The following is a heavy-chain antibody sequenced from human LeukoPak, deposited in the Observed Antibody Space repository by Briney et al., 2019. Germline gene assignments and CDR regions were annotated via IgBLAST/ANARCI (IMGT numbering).Heavy chain of an antibody. V-gene: IGHV3-48*03. CDR2: ISSSFTT. Sequence: GGSLRLSCVASGFTFRSYEMNWVRQAPGKGLEWVSYISSSFTTNYADSVKGRFTISRDNAKNSLYLQMNSLRAEDTAVYYCVSSGYSSDTFDYWGQGTLVTVSS. D-gene: IGHD5-18*01. J-gene: IGHJ4*02. CDR1: GFTFRSYE. CDR3: VSSGYSSDTFDY.